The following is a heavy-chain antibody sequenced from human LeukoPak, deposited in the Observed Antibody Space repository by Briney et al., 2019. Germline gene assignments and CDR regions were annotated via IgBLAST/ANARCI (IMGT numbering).Heavy chain of an antibody. CDR2: ISGSGGST. Sequence: PGGSLRLSCAASGFTFGSYAMSWVRQAPGKGLEWVSAISGSGGSTYYADSVKGRFTISRDNSKNTLYLQMSSLRAEDTAVYYCAKDRALSRDYYFDYWGQGTLVTVSS. CDR1: GFTFGSYA. V-gene: IGHV3-23*01. CDR3: AKDRALSRDYYFDY. D-gene: IGHD2-2*01. J-gene: IGHJ4*02.